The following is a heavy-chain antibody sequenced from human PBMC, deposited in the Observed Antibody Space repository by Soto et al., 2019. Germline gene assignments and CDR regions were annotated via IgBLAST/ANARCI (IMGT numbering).Heavy chain of an antibody. V-gene: IGHV1-18*04. CDR1: GFTFTDFS. CDR2: INTHNGHT. CDR3: ARTDIWAY. D-gene: IGHD2-15*01. J-gene: IGHJ4*02. Sequence: ASVKVSCKTSGFTFTDFSMHWVRQAPGQRLQWMGWINTHNGHTRYSPRFADRVTMTTDPSTSTAHMELKGLRSDDTAVYYCARTDIWAYWGQGTLVTVSS.